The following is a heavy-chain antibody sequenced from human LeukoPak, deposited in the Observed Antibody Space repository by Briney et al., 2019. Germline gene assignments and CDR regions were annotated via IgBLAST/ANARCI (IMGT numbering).Heavy chain of an antibody. CDR3: ARTSVYYYGSGSYLKRRYNWFDP. Sequence: PSETLSLTCTVSGYSISSGYYWGWIRQPPGKGLEWIGSIYHSGSTNYNPSLESRVTISVDTSKNQFSLKLSSVTAADTAVYYCARTSVYYYGSGSYLKRRYNWFDPWGQGTLVTVSS. J-gene: IGHJ5*02. V-gene: IGHV4-38-2*02. CDR2: IYHSGST. D-gene: IGHD3-10*01. CDR1: GYSISSGYY.